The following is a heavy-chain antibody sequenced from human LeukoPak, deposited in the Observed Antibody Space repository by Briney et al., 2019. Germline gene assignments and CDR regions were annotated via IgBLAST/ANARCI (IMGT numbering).Heavy chain of an antibody. V-gene: IGHV3-53*01. CDR3: ARGNYFDY. J-gene: IGHJ4*02. CDR1: GFTFSSYW. CDR2: IYSGGST. Sequence: PGGSLRLSCAASGFTFSSYWMPWVRQAPGKGLEWVSVIYSGGSTYYADSVKGRFTISRDNSKNTLYLQMNSLRAEDTAVYYCARGNYFDYWGQGTLVTVSS.